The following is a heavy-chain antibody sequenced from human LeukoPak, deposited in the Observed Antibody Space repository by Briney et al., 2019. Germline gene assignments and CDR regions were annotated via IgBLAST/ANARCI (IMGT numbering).Heavy chain of an antibody. CDR3: ARVESGTTGFYYYYYMDV. CDR2: IKQDGSEK. Sequence: GGSLRLSCAASGFTFSSYWMSWVRQAPGKGLEWVANIKQDGSEKYYVDSVKGRFTISRDNAKNTLYLQMNSLRAEDTAVYYCARVESGTTGFYYYYYMDVWGKGTTVTVSS. D-gene: IGHD1-1*01. CDR1: GFTFSSYW. V-gene: IGHV3-7*01. J-gene: IGHJ6*03.